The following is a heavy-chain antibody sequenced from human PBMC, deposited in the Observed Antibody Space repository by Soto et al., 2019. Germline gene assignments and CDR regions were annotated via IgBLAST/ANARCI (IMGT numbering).Heavy chain of an antibody. J-gene: IGHJ4*02. CDR1: GFTFSSYW. D-gene: IGHD3-16*02. CDR2: IKQDGSEK. Sequence: GGSLRLSCAASGFTFSSYWMSWVRQAPGKGLEWVANIKQDGSEKYYVDSVKGRFTISRDNAKNSLYLQMNSLRAEDTAVYYCASQASSFGGVIVGYFDYWGQGTLVTVSS. CDR3: ASQASSFGGVIVGYFDY. V-gene: IGHV3-7*01.